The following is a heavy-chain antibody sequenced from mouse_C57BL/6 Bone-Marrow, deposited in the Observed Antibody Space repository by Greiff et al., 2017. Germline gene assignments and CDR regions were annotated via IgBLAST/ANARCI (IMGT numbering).Heavy chain of an antibody. Sequence: QVQLQQSGAELARPGASVKLSCKASGYTFTSYGISWVKQRTGQGLEWIGEIYPRSGNTYYNEKFKGKATLTADKSSSTAYMELRSLTSEDSAVYFCARGGLRRVEYYFDYWGQGTTLTVSS. CDR3: ARGGLRRVEYYFDY. CDR2: IYPRSGNT. D-gene: IGHD2-4*01. CDR1: GYTFTSYG. V-gene: IGHV1-81*01. J-gene: IGHJ2*01.